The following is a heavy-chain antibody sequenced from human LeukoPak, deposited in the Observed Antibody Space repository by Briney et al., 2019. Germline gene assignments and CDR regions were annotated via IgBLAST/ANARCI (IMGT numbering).Heavy chain of an antibody. V-gene: IGHV4-59*01. D-gene: IGHD3-16*01. J-gene: IGHJ4*02. Sequence: SETLSLTCAVYGGSFSGYYWSWIRQPPGKGLEWIGYFYNSGRSTYNPSLKSRVTISADTSKNHFSLKLNSVTTADTAVYYCTRGAGWLIDYWGQGILVTVSS. CDR2: FYNSGRS. CDR1: GGSFSGYY. CDR3: TRGAGWLIDY.